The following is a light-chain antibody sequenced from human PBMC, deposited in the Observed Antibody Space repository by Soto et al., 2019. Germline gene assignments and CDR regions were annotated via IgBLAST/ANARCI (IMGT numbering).Light chain of an antibody. J-gene: IGLJ3*02. V-gene: IGLV2-23*02. CDR3: CSFAGPTTWV. CDR1: SSDVGRYDY. CDR2: EVT. Sequence: QSALTQPASVSGSPGQSITISCTGTSSDVGRYDYVSWYQQQPGKAPKLIIYEVTRRPSGLSDRLSGSKSGNTASLTISGLQAEDEADYYCCSFAGPTTWVFGGGTQLTVL.